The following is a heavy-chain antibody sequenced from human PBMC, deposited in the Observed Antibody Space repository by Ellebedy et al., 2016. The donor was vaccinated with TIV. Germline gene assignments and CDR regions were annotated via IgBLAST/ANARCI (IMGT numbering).Heavy chain of an antibody. V-gene: IGHV5-51*01. CDR2: IWPGGSDT. D-gene: IGHD2/OR15-2a*01. CDR3: ATSLSALEP. CDR1: GYSFTSYW. Sequence: KVSCKGSGYSFTSYWIAWVRQMPGKGLEFMGIIWPGGSDTKYSPSFQGQVTISVDKSINTTYLQWNSLKASDTAMYYCATSLSALEPWGQGTLVTASS. J-gene: IGHJ5*02.